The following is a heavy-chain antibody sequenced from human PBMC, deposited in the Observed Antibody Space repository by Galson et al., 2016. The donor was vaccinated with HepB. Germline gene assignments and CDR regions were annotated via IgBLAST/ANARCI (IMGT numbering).Heavy chain of an antibody. D-gene: IGHD3-16*02. CDR2: IWYDGSND. CDR3: ARGMGVVLRVIADLFDY. Sequence: SLRLSCAASGFTFSSCGMHWVRQAPGKGLEWLALIWYDGSNDYYADSVKGRFTISRDNAKNSLYLQMNSLRAEDTAVYYCARGMGVVLRVIADLFDYWGQGTLVTVSS. CDR1: GFTFSSCG. J-gene: IGHJ4*02. V-gene: IGHV3-33*01.